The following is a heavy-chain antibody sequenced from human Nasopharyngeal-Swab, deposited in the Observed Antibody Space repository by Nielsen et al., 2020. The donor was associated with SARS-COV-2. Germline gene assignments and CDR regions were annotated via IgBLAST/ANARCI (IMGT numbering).Heavy chain of an antibody. CDR3: ARVTGYSGYGCYDY. CDR1: GFTFSSYS. J-gene: IGHJ4*02. CDR2: ISSSSSYI. V-gene: IGHV3-21*01. D-gene: IGHD5-12*01. Sequence: GESLKISCAASGFTFSSYSMNWVRQAPGKGLEWVSSISSSSSYIYYADSVKGRFTISRDNAKNSLYLQMNSPRAEDTAVYYCARVTGYSGYGCYDYWGQGTLVTVSS.